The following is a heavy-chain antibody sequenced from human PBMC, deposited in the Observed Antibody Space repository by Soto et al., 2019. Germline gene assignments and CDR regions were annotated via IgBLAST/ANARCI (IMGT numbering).Heavy chain of an antibody. J-gene: IGHJ4*02. D-gene: IGHD3-22*01. CDR2: INAGNGNT. Sequence: ASVKVYCKASGYTFTSYAMHWVRQATGQRLEWMGWINAGNGNTKYSQKFQGRVTITRDTSASTAYMELSSLRSEDTAVYYCARDGLYYYDSSGYYRDYWGQGTLVTVSS. V-gene: IGHV1-3*01. CDR3: ARDGLYYYDSSGYYRDY. CDR1: GYTFTSYA.